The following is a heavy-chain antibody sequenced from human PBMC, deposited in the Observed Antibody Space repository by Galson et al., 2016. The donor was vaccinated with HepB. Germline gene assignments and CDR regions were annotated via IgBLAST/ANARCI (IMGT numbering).Heavy chain of an antibody. CDR3: ASEHDHTYWFDP. CDR2: IFDDGRPN. D-gene: IGHD1-14*01. V-gene: IGHV1-46*01. J-gene: IGHJ5*02. Sequence: SVKVSCKASGYTFPNNNMHWVRQAPGQGLEWMEIIFDDGRPNRYAQKFQGRVTMTRDTSTSSVYMELSSLRSEDTAMYYCASEHDHTYWFDPWGQGTLVTVSS. CDR1: GYTFPNNN.